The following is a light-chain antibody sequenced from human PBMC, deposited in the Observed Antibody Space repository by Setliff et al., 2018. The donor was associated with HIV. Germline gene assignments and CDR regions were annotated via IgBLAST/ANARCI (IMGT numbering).Light chain of an antibody. J-gene: IGLJ1*01. CDR1: SSDIGGYNF. V-gene: IGLV2-11*01. CDR3: CSYAGRYIYV. Sequence: QSALAQPRSVSGSPGQSVTISCTGTSSDIGGYNFVSWYQQQPGKAPQVMISDVSKRPSGVPDRFSGSKSGNTASLTISGLQAEDEADYYCCSYAGRYIYVFGTGTKV. CDR2: DVS.